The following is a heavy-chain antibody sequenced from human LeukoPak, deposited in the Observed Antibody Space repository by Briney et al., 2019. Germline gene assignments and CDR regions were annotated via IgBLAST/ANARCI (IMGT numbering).Heavy chain of an antibody. CDR1: GFTFSNAW. CDR3: TTFSMIVVVITD. J-gene: IGHJ4*02. Sequence: GGSLRLSCAASGFTFSNAWMSWVRQAPGKGLEWVGRIKSKTDGGTTDYAAPVKGRFTISRDDSKNTLYRQMNSLKTEDTAVYYCTTFSMIVVVITDWGQGTLVTVSS. V-gene: IGHV3-15*01. D-gene: IGHD3-22*01. CDR2: IKSKTDGGTT.